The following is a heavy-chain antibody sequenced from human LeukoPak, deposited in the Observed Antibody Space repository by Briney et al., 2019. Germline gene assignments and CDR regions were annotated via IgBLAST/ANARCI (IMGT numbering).Heavy chain of an antibody. CDR3: ARQTTGIYQWTFDY. CDR1: GGSISSSAHF. J-gene: IGHJ4*02. Sequence: SETLSLTCTVSGGSISSSAHFWGWIRPPPGKGLEWMGTIYHSGTTYYNPSLKTRVTTSVDTSRNQCSLRLNSVTAADTAVDSCARQTTGIYQWTFDYWGQGTLVTVSS. D-gene: IGHD2-8*01. V-gene: IGHV4-39*01. CDR2: IYHSGTT.